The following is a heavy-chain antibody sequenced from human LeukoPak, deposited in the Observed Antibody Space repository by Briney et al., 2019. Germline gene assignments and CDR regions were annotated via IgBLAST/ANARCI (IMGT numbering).Heavy chain of an antibody. Sequence: ASVKVSCKASGYTFTSYGISWVRQAPGQGLEWMGWISAYNGNTNYAQMLQGRVTMTTDTSTSTAYMELRSLRSDDTAVYYCARDLCSGGSCYFDYWGQGTLVTVSS. V-gene: IGHV1-18*01. CDR3: ARDLCSGGSCYFDY. CDR1: GYTFTSYG. J-gene: IGHJ4*02. D-gene: IGHD2-15*01. CDR2: ISAYNGNT.